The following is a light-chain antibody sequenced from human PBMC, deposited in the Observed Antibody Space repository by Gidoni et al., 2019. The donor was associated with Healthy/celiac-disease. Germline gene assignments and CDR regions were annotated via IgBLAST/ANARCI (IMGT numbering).Light chain of an antibody. Sequence: EIVLTQSPATLSLSQGERATLSCRASQSVSSDLAWYHQKPGQAPMLLIYVASTRATGIPARFSGSGSGTDFTLTISSLESEDFAVYYCQQRSKWPPFTFGGGTKVEIK. V-gene: IGKV3-11*01. J-gene: IGKJ4*01. CDR1: QSVSSD. CDR2: VAS. CDR3: QQRSKWPPFT.